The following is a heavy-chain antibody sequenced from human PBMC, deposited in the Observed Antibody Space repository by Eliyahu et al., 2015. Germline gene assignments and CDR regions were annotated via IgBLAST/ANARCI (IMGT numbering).Heavy chain of an antibody. CDR3: ARGSEPTFNYDSSGLVAFDI. CDR2: LNPNSGKT. V-gene: IGHV1-8*01. CDR1: GYTFXSYE. Sequence: QVQLVQSGAEVKKAGASVKVSCKASGYTFXSYEVNGXRQAPGQGLEWMGWLNPNSGKTGYTQKFQGRVTMTRDTSITTAYMELSSLRSDDTAMYYCARGSEPTFNYDSSGLVAFDIWGQGTMVTVSS. J-gene: IGHJ3*02. D-gene: IGHD3-22*01.